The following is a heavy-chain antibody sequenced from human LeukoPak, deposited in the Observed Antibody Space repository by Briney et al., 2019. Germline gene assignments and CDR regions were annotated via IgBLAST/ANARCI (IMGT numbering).Heavy chain of an antibody. V-gene: IGHV1-24*01. CDR1: GGTFSSYA. Sequence: GASVKVSCKASGGTFSSYAISWVRQAPGKGLEWMGGFDPEDGETIYAQKFQGRVTMTEDTSTDTAYMELSSLRSEDTAVYYCTQYSRYYDSSGFYRLGFWGQGTLVTVSS. CDR2: FDPEDGET. CDR3: TQYSRYYDSSGFYRLGF. J-gene: IGHJ4*02. D-gene: IGHD3-22*01.